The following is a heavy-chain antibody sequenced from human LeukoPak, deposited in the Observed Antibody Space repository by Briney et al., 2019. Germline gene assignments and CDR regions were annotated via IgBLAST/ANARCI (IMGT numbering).Heavy chain of an antibody. Sequence: GRSLRLSCAATGFTFSNYAIHWGRQAPGKGLEWVAFISDDGSRQHYADSVKGRFTISRDNSKNTLNLQMNSLRAEDTAIYYCAKVRGGTFDPWGQGTLVTVSS. J-gene: IGHJ5*02. V-gene: IGHV3-30*14. CDR1: GFTFSNYA. CDR2: ISDDGSRQ. D-gene: IGHD4/OR15-4a*01. CDR3: AKVRGGTFDP.